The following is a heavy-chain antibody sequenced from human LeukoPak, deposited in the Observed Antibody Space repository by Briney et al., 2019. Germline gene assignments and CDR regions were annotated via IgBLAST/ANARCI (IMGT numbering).Heavy chain of an antibody. CDR3: AKGPSGSLNSYHYRGMDV. Sequence: PGGSLRLSCAASGFTFSSYAMHWVRQAPGKGLEWVAVISYDGHDKYYADSVKGRFTISRDNSKNTLYLQMNSLTVEDTAVYYCAKGPSGSLNSYHYRGMDVWGQGTTVTVSS. D-gene: IGHD1-1*01. CDR2: ISYDGHDK. V-gene: IGHV3-30*04. CDR1: GFTFSSYA. J-gene: IGHJ6*02.